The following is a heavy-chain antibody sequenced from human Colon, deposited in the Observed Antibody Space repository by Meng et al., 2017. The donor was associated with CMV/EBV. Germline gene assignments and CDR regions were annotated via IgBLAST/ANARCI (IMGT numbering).Heavy chain of an antibody. J-gene: IGHJ4*02. CDR1: GFTFSGSG. CDR2: ISYDGSIK. D-gene: IGHD3-10*01. CDR3: AKVCASGQKAPVCDDF. Sequence: GGSLRLSCAASGFTFSGSGMHWVRQAPGKGLEWVALISYDGSIKYYVDSVKGRFTISRDNSKNTLYLQMTAVTVEDTGRYYCAKVCASGQKAPVCDDFWGPGTLVTVSS. V-gene: IGHV3-30*12.